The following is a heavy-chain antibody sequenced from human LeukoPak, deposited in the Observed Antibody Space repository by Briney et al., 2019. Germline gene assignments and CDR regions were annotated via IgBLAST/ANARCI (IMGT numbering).Heavy chain of an antibody. CDR3: ARRVIQLYAFDI. CDR1: GGSFSDYS. Sequence: PSETLSLTCAVYGGSFSDYSWSWIRQPPGKGLEWIGEINHSGSTYYNPSLKSRVAISVDTSKNQFSLKLSSVSAADTAVYYCARRVIQLYAFDIWGQGTMVTVSS. J-gene: IGHJ3*02. CDR2: INHSGST. D-gene: IGHD5-18*01. V-gene: IGHV4-34*01.